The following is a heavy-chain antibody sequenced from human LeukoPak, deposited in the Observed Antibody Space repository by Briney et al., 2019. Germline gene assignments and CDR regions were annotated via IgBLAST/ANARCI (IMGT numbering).Heavy chain of an antibody. V-gene: IGHV5-51*01. Sequence: PGESLKISCKVSGYSFTSYCIGWVRHMPAKGLEWMGIIYPGDSGPTYSPSFQGQVTISVDKSINTSYLQWSSLQASDTAMYYCGMSGDRVPLQDDVFDVWGQGTMVTVST. J-gene: IGHJ3*01. CDR2: IYPGDSGP. D-gene: IGHD1-26*01. CDR1: GYSFTSYC. CDR3: GMSGDRVPLQDDVFDV.